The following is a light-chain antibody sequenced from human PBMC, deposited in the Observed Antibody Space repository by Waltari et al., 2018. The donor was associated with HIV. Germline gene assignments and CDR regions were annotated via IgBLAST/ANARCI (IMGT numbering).Light chain of an antibody. V-gene: IGLV4-69*01. CDR2: LNSDGSH. J-gene: IGLJ2*01. Sequence: QLVLTQSPSASASLGASVKLTCTLSSGHSSYAIAWHQQKSETGPRYLMKLNSDGSHNKGDGIPDRFSGSSSGAERYLTISSLQSEDEADYYCQTWGTGIRVFGGGTKLTVL. CDR1: SGHSSYA. CDR3: QTWGTGIRV.